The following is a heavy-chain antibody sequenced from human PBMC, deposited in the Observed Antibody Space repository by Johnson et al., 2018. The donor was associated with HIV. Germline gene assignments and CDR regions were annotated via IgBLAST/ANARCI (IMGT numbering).Heavy chain of an antibody. CDR1: GFTVSSNY. CDR2: IYSGGST. Sequence: VQLVESGGGLIQPGGSLRLSCAASGFTVSSNYMSWVRQAPGKGLEWVSVIYSGGSTYYADSVKGRFTISRDNSKNTLYLQMTSLRAEDTAVYYCARDYSNPPHAFDIWGQGTMVTVSS. V-gene: IGHV3-53*01. CDR3: ARDYSNPPHAFDI. J-gene: IGHJ3*02. D-gene: IGHD4-11*01.